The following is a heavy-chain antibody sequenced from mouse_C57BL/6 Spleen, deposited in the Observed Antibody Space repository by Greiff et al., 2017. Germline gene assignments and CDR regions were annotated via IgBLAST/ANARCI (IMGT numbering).Heavy chain of an antibody. V-gene: IGHV3-6*01. CDR1: GYSITSGYY. Sequence: EVKLQESGPGLVKPSQSLSLTCSVTGYSITSGYYWNWIRQFPGNKLEWMGYISYDGSNNYNPSLKNRISITRDTSTNQFFLKLNTVTTEDTATYYCASHRFFAYWGQGTLVTVSA. CDR3: ASHRFFAY. CDR2: ISYDGSN. J-gene: IGHJ3*01.